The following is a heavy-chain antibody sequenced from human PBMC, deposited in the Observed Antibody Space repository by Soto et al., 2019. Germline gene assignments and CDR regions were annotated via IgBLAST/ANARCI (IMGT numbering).Heavy chain of an antibody. V-gene: IGHV5-10-1*01. CDR1: GYSFTSYW. J-gene: IGHJ6*02. CDR3: ARSTVTDKYCMDV. Sequence: GESLKISCKGSGYSFTSYWISWVRQMPGKGLEWMGRIDPSDSYTNYSPSFQGHVTISAAKSITTAYLQWRSLKTSDTAMYYCARSTVTDKYCMDVWGRVTT. D-gene: IGHD4-17*01. CDR2: IDPSDSYT.